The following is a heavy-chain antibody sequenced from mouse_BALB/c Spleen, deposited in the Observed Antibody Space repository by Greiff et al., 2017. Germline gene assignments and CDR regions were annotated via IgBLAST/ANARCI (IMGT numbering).Heavy chain of an antibody. CDR1: GYTFTSYY. D-gene: IGHD1-1*01. Sequence: QVQLKESGPELVKPGASVRISCKASGYTFTSYYIHWVKQRPGQGLEWIGWIYPGNVNTKYNEKFKGKATLTADKSSSTAYMQLSSLTSEDSAVYFCAIPYYGSSYAMDYWGQGTSVTVSS. V-gene: IGHV1S56*01. CDR3: AIPYYGSSYAMDY. J-gene: IGHJ4*01. CDR2: IYPGNVNT.